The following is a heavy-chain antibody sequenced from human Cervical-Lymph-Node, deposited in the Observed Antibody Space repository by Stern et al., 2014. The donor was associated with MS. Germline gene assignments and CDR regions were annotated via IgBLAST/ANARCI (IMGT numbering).Heavy chain of an antibody. V-gene: IGHV4-59*01. CDR1: GGSISGYD. CDR3: ARSRDAYSPLAY. D-gene: IGHD5-24*01. J-gene: IGHJ4*02. CDR2: IYYSGST. Sequence: QLQLQDSGPGLVKPSETLSLTCTVSGGSISGYDCSWIRQPPGKGLEWIGHIYYSGSTNYIPSLKSRVSISIDTPKNQFSLKLSSVTAADTAVYYCARSRDAYSPLAYWGQGALVTVSS.